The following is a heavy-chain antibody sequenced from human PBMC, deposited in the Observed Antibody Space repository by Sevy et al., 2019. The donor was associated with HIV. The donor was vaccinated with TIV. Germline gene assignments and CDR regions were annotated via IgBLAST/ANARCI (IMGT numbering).Heavy chain of an antibody. J-gene: IGHJ5*02. D-gene: IGHD3-3*01. CDR2: IYYSGST. V-gene: IGHV4-59*01. CDR1: GGSISSYY. CDR3: ARVVNYDFWSGLIRGLRLGFDP. Sequence: SENLSLTCTVSGGSISSYYWSWIRQPPGKGLEWIGYIYYSGSTNYNPSLKSRVTISVDTSKNQFSLKLSSVTAADTAVYYCARVVNYDFWSGLIRGLRLGFDPWGQGTLVTVSS.